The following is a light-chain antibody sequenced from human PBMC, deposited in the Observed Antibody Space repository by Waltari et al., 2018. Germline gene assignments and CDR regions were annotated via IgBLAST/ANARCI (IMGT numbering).Light chain of an antibody. Sequence: QSVLTQPPSVSVAPGQKVTISCPGSTSNIGNNYVSWYQQLPGAAPKVFIYETEKRPSGIPDRFAGSKSGTSASLGITGLQTGDEAAYYCGTWDNNLSALVFGGGTKLTVL. CDR1: TSNIGNNY. J-gene: IGLJ2*01. V-gene: IGLV1-51*02. CDR3: GTWDNNLSALV. CDR2: ETE.